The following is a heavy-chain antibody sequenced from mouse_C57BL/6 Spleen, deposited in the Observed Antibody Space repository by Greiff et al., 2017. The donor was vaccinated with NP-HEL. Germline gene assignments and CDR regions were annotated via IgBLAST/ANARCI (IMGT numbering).Heavy chain of an antibody. V-gene: IGHV1-82*01. J-gene: IGHJ4*01. D-gene: IGHD2-1*01. CDR2: IYPGDGDT. Sequence: VKLQESGPELVKPGASVKISCKASGYAFSSSWMNWVKQRPGKGLEWIGRIYPGDGDTNYNGKFKGKATLTADKSSSTAYMQLSSLTSEDSAVDFCARAPIYGNYAMDYWGQGTSVTVSS. CDR3: ARAPIYGNYAMDY. CDR1: GYAFSSSW.